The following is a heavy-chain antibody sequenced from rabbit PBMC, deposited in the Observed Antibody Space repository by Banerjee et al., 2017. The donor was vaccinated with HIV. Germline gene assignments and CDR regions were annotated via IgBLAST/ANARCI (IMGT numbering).Heavy chain of an antibody. Sequence: QEQLVESGGGLVKPGASLTLTCTASGFDLSSSYYMCWVRQAPGKGLEWIACIYADSSGTTYYASWAKGRFTISKTSSTTVTLQMTSLTAADTATYFCARGDYSSGWGMDLWGPGTLVTVS. V-gene: IGHV1S45*01. CDR3: ARGDYSSGWGMDL. D-gene: IGHD4-1*01. CDR1: GFDLSSSYY. J-gene: IGHJ4*01. CDR2: IYADSSGTT.